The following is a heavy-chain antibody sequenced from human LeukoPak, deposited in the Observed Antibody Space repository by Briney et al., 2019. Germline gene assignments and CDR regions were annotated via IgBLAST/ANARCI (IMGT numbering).Heavy chain of an antibody. J-gene: IGHJ4*02. CDR1: GYTFTGYY. CDR2: INPNSGGT. D-gene: IGHD3-3*01. Sequence: ASVKVSCKASGYTFTGYYMHWVRQAPGQGLEWMGWINPNSGGTNYAQKFQGRVTMTRDTSISTAYMELSRLRSGDTAVYYCARDKRWGSGVGYWGQGTLVTVSS. V-gene: IGHV1-2*02. CDR3: ARDKRWGSGVGY.